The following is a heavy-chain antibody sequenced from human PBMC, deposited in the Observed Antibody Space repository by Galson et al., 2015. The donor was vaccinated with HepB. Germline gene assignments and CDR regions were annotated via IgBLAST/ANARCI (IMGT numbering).Heavy chain of an antibody. CDR1: GYSFTSYW. CDR2: IDPTDSYT. CDR3: ARLIAVSGTGDYYFDY. Sequence: QSGAEVKKPGESLRISCEGSGYSFTSYWISRVHQMPGKGLEWMGRIDPTDSYTNYSPSFQGHVTISADKSISTAYLQWSSLKASDTAMYYCARLIAVSGTGDYYFDYWGQGTLVTVSS. V-gene: IGHV5-10-1*01. D-gene: IGHD6-19*01. J-gene: IGHJ4*02.